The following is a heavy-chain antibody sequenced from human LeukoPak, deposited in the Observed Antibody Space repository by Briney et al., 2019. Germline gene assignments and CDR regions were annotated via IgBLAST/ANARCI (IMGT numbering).Heavy chain of an antibody. CDR2: ISYDGSNK. D-gene: IGHD2-15*01. CDR1: GFTFSSYG. CDR3: AKDVGYCSGGSSWCYFDY. Sequence: PGRSLRLSCAASGFTFSSYGMHWVRQAPGKGLEWVAVISYDGSNKYYADSVKGRFTISRDNSKNTLYLQMNSLRAEDTAVYYCAKDVGYCSGGSSWCYFDYWGQGILVTVSS. V-gene: IGHV3-30*18. J-gene: IGHJ4*02.